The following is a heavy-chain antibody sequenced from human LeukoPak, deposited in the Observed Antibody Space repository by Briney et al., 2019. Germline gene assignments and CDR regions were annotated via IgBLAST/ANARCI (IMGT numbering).Heavy chain of an antibody. V-gene: IGHV3-15*01. J-gene: IGHJ6*03. CDR1: EITVTNAY. CDR3: AKDTGGDAPYYMDA. Sequence: GGSLRLSCAGSEITVTNAYMTWVRQAPGKGLEWVGRIKSKADGGTTDYAAPVKGRFTISRDDSKDTLYLQMNSLRAEDTAVYYCAKDTGGDAPYYMDAWGKGTTVTISS. D-gene: IGHD2-21*02. CDR2: IKSKADGGTT.